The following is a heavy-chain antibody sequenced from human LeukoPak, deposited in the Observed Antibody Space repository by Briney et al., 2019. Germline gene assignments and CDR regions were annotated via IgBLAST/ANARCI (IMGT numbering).Heavy chain of an antibody. D-gene: IGHD4-23*01. V-gene: IGHV1-2*02. J-gene: IGHJ4*02. CDR3: ARDVRAALRWTPGY. Sequence: GASVKVSCKASGYTFTGYYMHWVRQAPGQGLEWMGWINPNSGGTNYAQKFQGRVTMTRDTSISTAYMELRSLRSDVTAVYYCARDVRAALRWTPGYWGQGTLVTVSS. CDR2: INPNSGGT. CDR1: GYTFTGYY.